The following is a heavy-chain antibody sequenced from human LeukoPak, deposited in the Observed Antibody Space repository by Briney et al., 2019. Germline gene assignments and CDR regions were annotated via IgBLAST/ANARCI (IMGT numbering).Heavy chain of an antibody. Sequence: SCKASGYTFTGYYMHWVRQAPGKGLEWVAVISYDGSNKYYADSVKGRFTISRDNSKNTLYPQMNSLRAEDTAVYYCAKASYYDILTGYYIYYYYYMDVWGKGTTVTISS. D-gene: IGHD3-9*01. CDR2: ISYDGSNK. CDR3: AKASYYDILTGYYIYYYYYMDV. J-gene: IGHJ6*03. V-gene: IGHV3-30*18. CDR1: GYTFTGYY.